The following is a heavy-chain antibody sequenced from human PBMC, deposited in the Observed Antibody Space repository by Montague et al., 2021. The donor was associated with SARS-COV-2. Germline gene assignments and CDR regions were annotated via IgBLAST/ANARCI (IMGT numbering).Heavy chain of an antibody. Sequence: VKPTQTLTPTCTFSGFSLSTSGVGVGWIRQPPGKALEWLALIXXXYYKPYSPSLKSRLTITKDTSKNQVVLTMPNMDPVDTATYYCAHSYGDYLFDYWGQGTLVTVSS. J-gene: IGHJ4*02. CDR2: IXXXYYK. D-gene: IGHD4-17*01. CDR1: GFSLSTSGVG. V-gene: IGHV2-5*02. CDR3: AHSYGDYLFDY.